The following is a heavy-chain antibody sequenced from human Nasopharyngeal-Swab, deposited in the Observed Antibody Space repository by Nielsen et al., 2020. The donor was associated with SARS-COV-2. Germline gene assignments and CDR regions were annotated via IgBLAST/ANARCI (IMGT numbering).Heavy chain of an antibody. CDR2: ISPSSSDT. D-gene: IGHD3-3*01. Sequence: GGSLRLSCAASGFTFSDHYMTWIRQAPGKGLEWVLYISPSSSDTNYADSVKGRFTISRDNAKNSLYLQMNSLRAEDTAVYYCARDGSGYYLDYWGQGTLVTVSS. CDR1: GFTFSDHY. CDR3: ARDGSGYYLDY. J-gene: IGHJ4*02. V-gene: IGHV3-11*06.